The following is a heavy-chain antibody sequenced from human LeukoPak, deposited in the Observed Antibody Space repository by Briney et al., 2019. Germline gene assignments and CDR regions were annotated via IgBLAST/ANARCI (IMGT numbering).Heavy chain of an antibody. CDR2: INPNSGGT. CDR3: ARDGADSAYDLSGLDY. CDR1: GYTFNDYY. V-gene: IGHV1-2*02. Sequence: ASVKVSCKASGYTFNDYYIQWVRQAPGQGLEWLGWINPNSGGTNYAQKFQGRVTLTRDTSISTAYMELSRLTSDDTAVYYCARDGADSAYDLSGLDYWGQGTLVTVSS. J-gene: IGHJ4*02. D-gene: IGHD5-12*01.